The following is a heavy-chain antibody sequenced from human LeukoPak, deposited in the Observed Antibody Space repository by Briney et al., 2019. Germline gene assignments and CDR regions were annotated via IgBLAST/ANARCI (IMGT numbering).Heavy chain of an antibody. D-gene: IGHD3-16*01. Sequence: PSETLSLTCAVYGGSFSGYYWSWIRQPPGKGLEWIGEINHSGSTNYNPSLKSRVTIPVDTSKNQFSLKLSSVTAADTAVYYCARGRAGYVKRRRENAFDIWGQGTMVTVSS. J-gene: IGHJ3*02. CDR2: INHSGST. CDR1: GGSFSGYY. V-gene: IGHV4-34*01. CDR3: ARGRAGYVKRRRENAFDI.